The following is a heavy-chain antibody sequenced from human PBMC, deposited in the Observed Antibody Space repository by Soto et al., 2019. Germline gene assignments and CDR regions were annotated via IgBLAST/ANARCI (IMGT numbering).Heavy chain of an antibody. V-gene: IGHV3-11*05. D-gene: IGHD5-18*01. CDR1: GFTFSDYY. CDR2: ISSSSSYT. CDR3: AGGVLQRGRIQRWWLDY. J-gene: IGHJ4*02. Sequence: QVQLVESGGGLVKPGGSLRLSCAASGFTFSDYYMSWIRQAPGKGLEWVSYISSSSSYTNYADSVKGRFTISRDNAKNSRYLQMNSLRAEDTAVYYCAGGVLQRGRIQRWWLDYWGQGTLVTVSS.